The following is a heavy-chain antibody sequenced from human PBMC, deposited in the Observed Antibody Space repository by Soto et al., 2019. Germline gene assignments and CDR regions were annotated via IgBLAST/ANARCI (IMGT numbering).Heavy chain of an antibody. V-gene: IGHV1-2*02. CDR2: IDPKSGGT. Sequence: QLQLVQSGAEVTKPGASVKVSCKISGPTFIAYYIHWVRQAPGQGLEWMGWIDPKSGGTTSEQKFLGSVTMTRDPSINTAYMQLNRLTADDTAVYYCARVSVDVPEWGQGTLISVSA. J-gene: IGHJ4*02. CDR3: ARVSVDVPE. CDR1: GPTFIAYY. D-gene: IGHD3-9*01.